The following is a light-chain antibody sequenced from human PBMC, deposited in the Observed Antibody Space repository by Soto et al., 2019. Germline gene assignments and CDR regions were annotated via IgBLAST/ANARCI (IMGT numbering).Light chain of an antibody. CDR2: AAS. J-gene: IGKJ2*01. CDR1: QSISSY. CDR3: QQSYSTPFT. Sequence: DIQMTQSPFSLPASVGDRVTITCRASQSISSYLNWYQQKPGKAPNLLIYAASSLQGGVPSRFSGSASGTDFTLTISSLHPEDFATYYGQQSYSTPFTFGQGTKLEIK. V-gene: IGKV1-39*01.